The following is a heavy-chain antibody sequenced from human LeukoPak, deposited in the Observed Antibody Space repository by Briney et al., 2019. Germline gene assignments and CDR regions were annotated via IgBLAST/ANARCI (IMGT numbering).Heavy chain of an antibody. J-gene: IGHJ4*02. D-gene: IGHD6-13*01. CDR3: ARGPLGIAAAGTFDY. CDR2: IIPIFGTA. Sequence: SVTVSCKASGGTFSSYAISWVRQAPGQGLEWMGGIIPIFGTANYAQKFQGRVTITTDESTSTAYMELSSLRSEDTAVYYCARGPLGIAAAGTFDYWGQGTLVTVSS. V-gene: IGHV1-69*05. CDR1: GGTFSSYA.